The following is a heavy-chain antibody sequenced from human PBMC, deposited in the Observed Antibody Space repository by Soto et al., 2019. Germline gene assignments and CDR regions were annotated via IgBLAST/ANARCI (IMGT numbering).Heavy chain of an antibody. CDR3: AGHTAEPGDY. CDR1: GGSFSGYY. CDR2: INHSGST. V-gene: IGHV4-34*01. D-gene: IGHD5-18*01. J-gene: IGHJ4*02. Sequence: QVQLQQWGAGLLKPSETLSLTCAVYGGSFSGYYWSWIRQPPGKGLEWIGEINHSGSTNYNPALKSRVTISVDTSKNQFSLKLSSVTAADTAVYYCAGHTAEPGDYWGQGTLVTVSS.